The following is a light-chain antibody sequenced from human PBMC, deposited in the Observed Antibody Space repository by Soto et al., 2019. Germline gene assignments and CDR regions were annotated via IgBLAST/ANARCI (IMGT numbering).Light chain of an antibody. Sequence: EIVLTQSPGTLSLSPGERATLSCRASQSVSSYLAWYQQKPGQAPRLLIYDASNRATGIPARFSGSGSGTDFTLTISSLEPEDFAVYYCQQRSNWPITFGPGTKVAIK. J-gene: IGKJ3*01. V-gene: IGKV3-11*01. CDR1: QSVSSY. CDR3: QQRSNWPIT. CDR2: DAS.